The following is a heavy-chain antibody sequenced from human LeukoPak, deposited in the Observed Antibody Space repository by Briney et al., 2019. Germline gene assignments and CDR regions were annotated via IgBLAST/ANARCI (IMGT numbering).Heavy chain of an antibody. CDR3: ARDEYEYAGWFDP. CDR2: IYSGGRT. J-gene: IGHJ5*02. CDR1: GFTFSSYA. Sequence: GGSLRLSCAASGFTFSSYAMHWVRQAPGKGLEWVSIIYSGGRTYYADSVKGRFTISRDNSKNTLYLQMNSLRVEDTAVYYCARDEYEYAGWFDPWGQGTLVSVSS. V-gene: IGHV3-66*01. D-gene: IGHD5-12*01.